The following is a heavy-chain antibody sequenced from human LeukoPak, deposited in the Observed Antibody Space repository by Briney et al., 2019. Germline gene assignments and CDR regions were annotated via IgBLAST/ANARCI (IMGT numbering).Heavy chain of an antibody. CDR2: IYYSDSGQM. D-gene: IGHD6-13*01. CDR3: ARGVGSSWNYYYYGMDV. CDR1: GGSISGSSCY. V-gene: IGHV4-39*01. Sequence: SETLSLTCTVSGGSISGSSCYWGWIRQSPGRGLEWIGSIYYSDSGQMFYNPSLKSRVTMSADTSKNQFSLRVTSVTAADTAVYYCARGVGSSWNYYYYGMDVWGQGTTVTVSS. J-gene: IGHJ6*02.